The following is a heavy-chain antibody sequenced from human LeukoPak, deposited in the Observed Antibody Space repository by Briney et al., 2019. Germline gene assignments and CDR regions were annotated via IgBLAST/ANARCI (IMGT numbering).Heavy chain of an antibody. Sequence: PGGSLRLSCAASGFTFDDYGMSWVRQAPGKGLEWVSGINWNGGSTGYADSVKGRFTISRDNAKNSLYLQMNSLRAEDTALYYCARSGSYRRGNNWFDPWGQGTLVTVSS. D-gene: IGHD1-26*01. CDR2: INWNGGST. J-gene: IGHJ5*02. CDR3: ARSGSYRRGNNWFDP. V-gene: IGHV3-20*04. CDR1: GFTFDDYG.